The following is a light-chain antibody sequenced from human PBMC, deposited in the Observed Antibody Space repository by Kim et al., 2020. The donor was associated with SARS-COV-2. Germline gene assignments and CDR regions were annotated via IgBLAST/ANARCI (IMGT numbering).Light chain of an antibody. CDR3: CSYAGSYTFVV. CDR1: SCDIGCFNY. V-gene: IGLV2-11*01. Sequence: SVTITCTGTSCDIGCFNYVSWYQRHPGKAPKFIIYDVDKRPSGVPGRFSGSKSGNTASLTISGLQAEDEADYYCCSYAGSYTFVVFGGGTQLTVL. CDR2: DVD. J-gene: IGLJ2*01.